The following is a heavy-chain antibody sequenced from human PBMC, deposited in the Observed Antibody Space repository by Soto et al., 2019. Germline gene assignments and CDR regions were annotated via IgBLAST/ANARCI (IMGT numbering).Heavy chain of an antibody. CDR1: GGTFSSYA. D-gene: IGHD1-7*01. CDR2: IIPIFGTA. Sequence: QVHLVQSGAEVKKPGSSVKVSCKASGGTFSSYAISWVRQAPGQGLEWMGGIIPIFGTANYAQKFQGRVTIIAEESTITAYMELSSLRSEDTAVYYCARRGYNWNSWNWFDPWGQGTLVTVSS. J-gene: IGHJ5*02. V-gene: IGHV1-69*01. CDR3: ARRGYNWNSWNWFDP.